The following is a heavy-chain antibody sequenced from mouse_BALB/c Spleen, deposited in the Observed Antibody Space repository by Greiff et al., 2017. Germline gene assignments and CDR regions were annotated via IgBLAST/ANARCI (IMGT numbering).Heavy chain of an antibody. CDR2: INPSNGGT. CDR1: GYTFTSYY. J-gene: IGHJ4*01. CDR3: RRSARDYAMDD. D-gene: IGHD3-3*01. V-gene: IGHV1S81*02. Sequence: QVQLQQSGAELVKPGASVKLSCKASGYTFTSYYMYWVKQRPGQGLEWIGEINPSNGGTNFNEKFKSKATLTVDKSSSTAYMQLSSLTSEDSAVYYCRRSARDYAMDDWGQGTSVTVSS.